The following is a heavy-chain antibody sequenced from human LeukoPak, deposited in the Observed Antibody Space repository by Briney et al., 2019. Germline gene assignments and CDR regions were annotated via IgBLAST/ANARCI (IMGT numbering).Heavy chain of an antibody. CDR3: ARGGITVTTGFFDY. J-gene: IGHJ4*02. CDR2: INAGNGNT. D-gene: IGHD4-17*01. Sequence: ASVKVSCKASRYTFTSYAMHWVRQAPGQRLEWMGWINAGNGNTKYSQKFQGRVTITRDTSASTAYMELSSLRSEDTAVYYCARGGITVTTGFFDYWGQGTLVTVSS. CDR1: RYTFTSYA. V-gene: IGHV1-3*01.